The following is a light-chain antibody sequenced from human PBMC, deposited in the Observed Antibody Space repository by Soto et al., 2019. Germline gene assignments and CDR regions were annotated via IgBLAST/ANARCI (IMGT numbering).Light chain of an antibody. CDR1: NSDIGSYDY. J-gene: IGLJ2*01. Sequence: QSALTQPASVSGSPGQSITISCSETNSDIGSYDYVSWYQHHPGTAPQLIIFEVTYRYSGVSGRFSASKSTNTASLTISGLQPEDEAVYYCSSYSSIPPHVLFGGGTKLTVL. CDR3: SSYSSIPPHVL. V-gene: IGLV2-14*01. CDR2: EVT.